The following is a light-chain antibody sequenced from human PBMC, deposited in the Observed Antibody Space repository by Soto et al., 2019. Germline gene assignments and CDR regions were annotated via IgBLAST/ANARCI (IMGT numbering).Light chain of an antibody. CDR1: QSVSSSY. CDR3: QQYGSSFT. V-gene: IGKV3-20*01. Sequence: EIVLTQSPGTLSLSPGERATLSCRASQSVSSSYLAWYQQKPGQAPRLLIYGASSRTTGLPDRFSGSGSGTDFTLTISLLEPEYFAVYYCQQYGSSFTFGPGTKVDIK. J-gene: IGKJ3*01. CDR2: GAS.